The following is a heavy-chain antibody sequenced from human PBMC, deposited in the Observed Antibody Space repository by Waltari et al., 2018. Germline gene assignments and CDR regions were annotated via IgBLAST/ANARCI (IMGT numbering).Heavy chain of an antibody. D-gene: IGHD6-13*01. CDR1: GGSISSYY. CDR3: ARDHKAAAGKYYYYGMDV. V-gene: IGHV4-4*07. CDR2: IYTSGSA. J-gene: IGHJ6*02. Sequence: QVQLQESGPGLVKPSETLSLTCTVSGGSISSYYWSWIRQPAGKGLEWIGRIYTSGSANYNPSLKRRVTMSVDTSKNQFSLKLSSVTAADTAVYYCARDHKAAAGKYYYYGMDVWGQGTTVTVSS.